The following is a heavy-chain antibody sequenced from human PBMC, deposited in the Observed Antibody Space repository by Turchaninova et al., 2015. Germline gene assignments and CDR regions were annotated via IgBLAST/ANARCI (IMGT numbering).Heavy chain of an antibody. D-gene: IGHD5-18*01. CDR1: GFIFSSYT. V-gene: IGHV3-21*01. CDR2: ISSDSNYI. CDR3: ARDSSWMDTERYFYYYYGMDA. J-gene: IGHJ6*02. Sequence: GGGLVKPGWSLRLSCAASGFIFSSYTMNWVRQAPGKGLEWVSSISSDSNYIYYADSMKGRFIISRDNAKNSLYLQMNSLRAEDTGLYYFARDSSWMDTERYFYYYYGMDAWGQGTTVTVSS.